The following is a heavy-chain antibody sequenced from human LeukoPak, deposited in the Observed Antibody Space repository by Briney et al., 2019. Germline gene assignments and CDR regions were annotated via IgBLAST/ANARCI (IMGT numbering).Heavy chain of an antibody. CDR1: GGSISSSNYY. D-gene: IGHD3-22*01. J-gene: IGHJ3*02. Sequence: PSETLSLTCTVSGGSISSSNYYWGWLRQPPGKGLECIGSVYYSGNTYYNPSLKSRVTISVDTSKNQFSLKLSSVTAADTAVYYCACLTTADAFDIWGQGTMVTVSS. CDR3: ACLTTADAFDI. V-gene: IGHV4-39*07. CDR2: VYYSGNT.